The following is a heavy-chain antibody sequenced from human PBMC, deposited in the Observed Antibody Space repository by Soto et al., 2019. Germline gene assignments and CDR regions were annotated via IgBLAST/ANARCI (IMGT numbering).Heavy chain of an antibody. V-gene: IGHV3-30*18. CDR3: AKDRGAYCGGDCHAPDY. CDR2: ISYDGSIK. Sequence: QVQLVESGGGVVQPGRSLRLSCAASGFAFSSYGMHWVRQAPGKGLEWVAVISYDGSIKYYADSVKGRFTISRDNSKNTLYLQMNSLRAEDTAVYYCAKDRGAYCGGDCHAPDYWGQGTLVTVSS. CDR1: GFAFSSYG. D-gene: IGHD2-21*02. J-gene: IGHJ4*02.